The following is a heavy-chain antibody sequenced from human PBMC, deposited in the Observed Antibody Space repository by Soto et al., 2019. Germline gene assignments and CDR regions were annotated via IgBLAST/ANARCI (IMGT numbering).Heavy chain of an antibody. Sequence: QVQLVQSGAEMQKPGSSVKVSCQSSGGTFNTYAMNWVRQAPGQGAEWMGDISPMFGAANYAPKFQGRVTITADESTGTSYMQLSSLTSEDTALYFCAREGQVHTPAFVYWGQGTLVTVSS. J-gene: IGHJ4*02. CDR2: ISPMFGAA. CDR3: AREGQVHTPAFVY. CDR1: GGTFNTYA. D-gene: IGHD3-10*01. V-gene: IGHV1-69*19.